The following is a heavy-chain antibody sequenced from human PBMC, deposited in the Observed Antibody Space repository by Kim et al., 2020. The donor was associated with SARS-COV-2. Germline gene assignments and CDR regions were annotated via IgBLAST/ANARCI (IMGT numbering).Heavy chain of an antibody. Sequence: SETLSLTCAVYGGSFSGYYWSWIRQPPGKGLEWIGEINHSGSTNYNPSLKSRVTISVDTSKNQFSLKLSSVTAADTAVYYCASVLGVYAPQDVWGQGTT. CDR2: INHSGST. D-gene: IGHD2-8*02. CDR1: GGSFSGYY. CDR3: ASVLGVYAPQDV. J-gene: IGHJ6*02. V-gene: IGHV4-34*01.